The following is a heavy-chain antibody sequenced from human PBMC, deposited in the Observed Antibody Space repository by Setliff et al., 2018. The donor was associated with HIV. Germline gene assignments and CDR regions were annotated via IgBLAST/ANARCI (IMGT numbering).Heavy chain of an antibody. D-gene: IGHD3-10*01. Sequence: SETLSLTCTVSGGSISTYYWSWIRQAPGRGLEWIGYIYYTGRTNYNPSLKSRVTMSLDSSKKQFSLKLSSVTAADTAVYYCASGKGVGGVVITDGLDVWGKGTTVTVYS. J-gene: IGHJ6*04. V-gene: IGHV4-59*01. CDR3: ASGKGVGGVVITDGLDV. CDR1: GGSISTYY. CDR2: IYYTGRT.